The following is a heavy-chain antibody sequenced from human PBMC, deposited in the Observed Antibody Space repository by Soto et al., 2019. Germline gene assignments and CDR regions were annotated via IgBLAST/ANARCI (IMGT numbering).Heavy chain of an antibody. Sequence: GASVKVSCKASGYTFTSYGISCVRQAPGQGLEWMGWISAYNGNTNYAQKLQGRVTMTTDTSTSTAYMELRSLRSDDTAVYYCARDRKAMIVVAPDAFDIWGQGTMVTVSS. CDR2: ISAYNGNT. D-gene: IGHD3-22*01. V-gene: IGHV1-18*01. CDR1: GYTFTSYG. CDR3: ARDRKAMIVVAPDAFDI. J-gene: IGHJ3*02.